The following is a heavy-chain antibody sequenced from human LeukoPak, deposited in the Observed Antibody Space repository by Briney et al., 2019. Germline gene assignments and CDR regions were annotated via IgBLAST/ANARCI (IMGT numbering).Heavy chain of an antibody. CDR2: IYYSGST. CDR1: GGSISSTSYY. D-gene: IGHD6-13*01. CDR3: ARGGDSSSWYGIGY. V-gene: IGHV4-39*07. J-gene: IGHJ4*02. Sequence: SETLFLTCTVSGGSISSTSYYWGWIRQPSGKGLEWIGSIYYSGSTYYNPSLKSRVAISADRSKNQFSLKLSSVTAADTAVYYCARGGDSSSWYGIGYWGQGTLVTVSS.